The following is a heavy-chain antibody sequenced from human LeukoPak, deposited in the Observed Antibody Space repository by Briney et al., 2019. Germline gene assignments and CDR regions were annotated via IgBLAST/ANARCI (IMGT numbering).Heavy chain of an antibody. D-gene: IGHD2-2*01. V-gene: IGHV5-51*01. J-gene: IGHJ2*01. CDR2: IWPGDSDT. CDR1: GYSFTNYW. Sequence: GESLKISCKGSGYSFTNYWIGWVRQMPGKGLEWMGIIWPGDSDTTYSPSFQGQVTISADKSISTAFLQWSSLKASDTAMYYCVRSPPRATAASYWYFDNWGRGALVTVSS. CDR3: VRSPPRATAASYWYFDN.